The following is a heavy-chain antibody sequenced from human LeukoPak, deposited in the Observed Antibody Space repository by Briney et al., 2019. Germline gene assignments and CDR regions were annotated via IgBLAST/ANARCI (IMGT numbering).Heavy chain of an antibody. D-gene: IGHD6-19*01. V-gene: IGHV4-4*07. CDR2: IYSKGST. J-gene: IGHJ4*02. Sequence: PSETLSLTCTVSGGSIDGYYWNWIRQPAGRGLEWIGRIYSKGSTNSNPSLRSRITMSVDTSKSQFSLKVSSVTAADTAVYYCARVSSSSGYYFDYWGQGTLVTVS. CDR3: ARVSSSSGYYFDY. CDR1: GGSIDGYY.